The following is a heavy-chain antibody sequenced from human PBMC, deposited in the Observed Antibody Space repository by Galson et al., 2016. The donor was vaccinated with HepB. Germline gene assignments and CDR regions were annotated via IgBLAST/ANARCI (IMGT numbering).Heavy chain of an antibody. J-gene: IGHJ4*02. CDR3: ARVASSVVYFDH. D-gene: IGHD1-14*01. Sequence: SETLSLTCIVSGASVTSNYWSWIRQSPGKGLEWLGYIYYTVSTNYSPSLQSRLTISMDMSKNQFSLKLTSVTAADTAVYYCARVASSVVYFDHWGLGTLVTVSS. CDR2: IYYTVST. CDR1: GASVTSNY. V-gene: IGHV4-59*02.